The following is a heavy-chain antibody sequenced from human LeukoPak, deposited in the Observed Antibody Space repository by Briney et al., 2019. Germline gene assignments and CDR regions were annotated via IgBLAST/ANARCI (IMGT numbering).Heavy chain of an antibody. CDR3: ARGSPYVAVAGDY. V-gene: IGHV3-48*03. CDR2: ISSSGSTI. J-gene: IGHJ4*02. D-gene: IGHD6-19*01. CDR1: GFTFSSYE. Sequence: GGSLRLSCAASGFTFSSYEMNWVRQAPGKGLEWVSYISSSGSTIYYADSVKGRFTISRDNAKNSLYLQMNSLRAEVTAVYYCARGSPYVAVAGDYWGQGTLVTVSS.